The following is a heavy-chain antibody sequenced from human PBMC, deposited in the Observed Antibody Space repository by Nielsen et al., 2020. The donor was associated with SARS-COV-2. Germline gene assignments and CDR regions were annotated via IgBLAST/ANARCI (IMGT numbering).Heavy chain of an antibody. CDR2: TYYSSKWYN. CDR3: ARDLAHAFDI. CDR1: GDSVFSNSAA. J-gene: IGHJ3*02. V-gene: IGHV6-1*01. Sequence: LSLTSAISGDSVFSNSAAWNWIRQSPSRGLEWLGRTYYSSKWYNDYAVSVKSRITINPNTSKNQFSLQLNSVTPEDTAVYYCARDLAHAFDIWGQGTMVTVSS.